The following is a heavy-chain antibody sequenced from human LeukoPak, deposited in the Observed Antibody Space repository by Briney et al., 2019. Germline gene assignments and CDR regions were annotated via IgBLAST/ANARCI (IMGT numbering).Heavy chain of an antibody. V-gene: IGHV3-7*05. D-gene: IGHD2-2*01. CDR1: GFSFSNYW. J-gene: IGHJ4*02. CDR2: IKPDGSEK. Sequence: PGGSLGLSCSASGFSFSNYWMTWVRQSPGKGLEWVANIKPDGSEKYHVDSVKGRFTISRDNAKNSLFLQMNSLRAEDTAVYYCVRRRATSCCYSFDYWGQGTLVTVSS. CDR3: VRRRATSCCYSFDY.